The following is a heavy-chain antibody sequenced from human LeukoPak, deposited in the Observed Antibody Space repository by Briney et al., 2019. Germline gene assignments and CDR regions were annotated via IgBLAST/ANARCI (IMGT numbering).Heavy chain of an antibody. J-gene: IGHJ4*02. CDR3: ARRRGSLYSFDY. CDR2: IYPGDSDT. D-gene: IGHD3-16*01. Sequence: GESLKISCQGSGYSFTTYWIAWVRQMPGKGLEWMGIIYPGDSDTRYSPSFQGQVTIPADKSINPAYLQWDSLKASDTATYFCARRRGSLYSFDYWGQGTLVTVPS. CDR1: GYSFTTYW. V-gene: IGHV5-51*01.